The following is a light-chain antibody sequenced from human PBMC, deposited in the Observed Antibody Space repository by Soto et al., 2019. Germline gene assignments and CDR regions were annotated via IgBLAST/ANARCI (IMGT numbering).Light chain of an antibody. CDR2: EGS. J-gene: IGLJ3*02. CDR3: FSYAGSRV. V-gene: IGLV2-23*01. Sequence: QSALTQPASVSGSPGQSITISCTGTSSDIGNYNLVSWYQQHPGKAPKLIIYEGSKRPSGVSNRFSGSKSGNTASLTISGLQAEDEANYYCFSYAGSRVFGGGTKVTVL. CDR1: SSDIGNYNL.